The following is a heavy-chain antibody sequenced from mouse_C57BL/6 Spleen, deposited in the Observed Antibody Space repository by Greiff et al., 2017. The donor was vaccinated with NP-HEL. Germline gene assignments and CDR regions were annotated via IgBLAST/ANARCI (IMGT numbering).Heavy chain of an antibody. CDR2: IYPGDGDT. D-gene: IGHD2-3*01. J-gene: IGHJ4*01. CDR3: ARSEGWLLQGYAMDY. Sequence: VQLQQSGPELVKPGASVKISCKASGYAFSSSWMNWVKQRPGKGLEWIGRIYPGDGDTNYNGKFKGKATLTADKSSSTAYMQLSSLTSEDSAVYFCARSEGWLLQGYAMDYWGQGTSVTVSS. CDR1: GYAFSSSW. V-gene: IGHV1-82*01.